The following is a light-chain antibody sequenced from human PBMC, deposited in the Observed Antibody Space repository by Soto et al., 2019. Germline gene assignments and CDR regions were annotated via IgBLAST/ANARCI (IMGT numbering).Light chain of an antibody. Sequence: EIVLTQSPGTLSLSPVERATLSFRSSQSVSSSYSAWYQQKPGQAPRLLIYGASSRATGIPDRFSGSGSGTDFTLTISRLEPEDFAVYYCQQYGSSSWTFGQGTKVDIK. V-gene: IGKV3-20*01. J-gene: IGKJ1*01. CDR2: GAS. CDR1: QSVSSSY. CDR3: QQYGSSSWT.